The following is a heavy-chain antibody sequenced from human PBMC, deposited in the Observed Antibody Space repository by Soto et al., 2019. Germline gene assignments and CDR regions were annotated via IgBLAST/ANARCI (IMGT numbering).Heavy chain of an antibody. D-gene: IGHD3-22*01. Sequence: GGSLRLSCATSGFTFSSYGMHWVRQAPGKGLGWVAVIWYDGSNKYYADSVKGRFTISRDNSKNTLYLQMNSLRAEDTAVYYCVRDWAGRYYDSTGLLYWGQGTLVTVSS. CDR2: IWYDGSNK. CDR3: VRDWAGRYYDSTGLLY. V-gene: IGHV3-33*01. J-gene: IGHJ4*02. CDR1: GFTFSSYG.